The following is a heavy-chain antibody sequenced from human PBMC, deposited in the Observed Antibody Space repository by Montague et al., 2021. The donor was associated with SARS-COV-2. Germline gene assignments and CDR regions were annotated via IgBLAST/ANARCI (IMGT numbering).Heavy chain of an antibody. V-gene: IGHV4-34*01. Sequence: SETLSLTCAVSRGSFSNYYWTWIRQSPGKGLEWIGEINQNGAPNXTPSLKSRVTISLDTSKKQISLKLNSVTVADTAVFFCARGRTVQRSFRHFDSISSGALDIWAQGSLVTVSS. D-gene: IGHD3-9*01. CDR1: RGSFSNYY. CDR3: ARGRTVQRSFRHFDSISSGALDI. J-gene: IGHJ3*02. CDR2: INQNGAP.